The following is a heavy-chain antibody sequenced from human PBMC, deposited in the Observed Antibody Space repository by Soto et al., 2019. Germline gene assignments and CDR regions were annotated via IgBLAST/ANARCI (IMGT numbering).Heavy chain of an antibody. J-gene: IGHJ6*02. CDR1: GEALGSGQSY. D-gene: IGHD3-10*01. V-gene: IGHV4-61*01. CDR2: TFVTGAT. Sequence: QVQLQESGPGLVKSSETLSLICFVSGEALGSGQSYWNWIRQAPGQGLEWIGQTFVTGATKYSASLKSRVTRSVDTCKGQISLTLTSVTAADSATYFCARGRSDSAGSSFGRRMDVWGQGTTVTVSS. CDR3: ARGRSDSAGSSFGRRMDV.